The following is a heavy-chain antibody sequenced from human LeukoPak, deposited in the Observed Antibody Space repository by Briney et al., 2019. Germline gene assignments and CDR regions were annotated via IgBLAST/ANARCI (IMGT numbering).Heavy chain of an antibody. CDR3: ARDDYYDSSGHYPDY. V-gene: IGHV4-59*01. CDR2: IHYSGTT. J-gene: IGHJ4*02. Sequence: TSETLSLTCPVSGDSISSYYWTWIRQPPGKGLEWIGYIHYSGTTNYNPSLKSRVTISVDTSKNQFSLKLTSVTAADTAVYYCARDDYYDSSGHYPDYWGQGTLVTVSS. CDR1: GDSISSYY. D-gene: IGHD3-22*01.